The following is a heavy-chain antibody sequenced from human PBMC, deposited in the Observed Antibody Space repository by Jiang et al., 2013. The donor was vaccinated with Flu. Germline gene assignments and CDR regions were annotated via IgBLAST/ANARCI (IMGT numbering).Heavy chain of an antibody. J-gene: IGHJ4*02. D-gene: IGHD1-26*01. CDR1: GFTFNIYA. CDR2: VSYDGSNK. CDR3: AREEGATYYTFDY. V-gene: IGHV3-30*04. Sequence: RSLRLSCVVSGFTFNIYAMHWVRQAPGKGLEWVAVVSYDGSNKFYADSVKGRFTISRDNSKNTLYLQMNSLRGEDTAVYFCAREEGATYYTFDYWGQGTLVTVSS.